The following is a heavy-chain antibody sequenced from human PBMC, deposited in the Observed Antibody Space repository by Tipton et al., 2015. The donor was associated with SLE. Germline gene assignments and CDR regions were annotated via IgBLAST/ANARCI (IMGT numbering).Heavy chain of an antibody. CDR3: ARAPTYSSGWFDY. D-gene: IGHD6-19*01. CDR1: GGSISSYY. Sequence: TLSLTCTVSGGSISSYYWSWIRQPPGKGLEWIGYIYYSGSTNYNPSLKSRVTISVDTSKNQFSLMLSSLTAADTAVYYYARAPTYSSGWFDYWGQGTPVTVPS. J-gene: IGHJ4*02. CDR2: IYYSGST. V-gene: IGHV4-59*01.